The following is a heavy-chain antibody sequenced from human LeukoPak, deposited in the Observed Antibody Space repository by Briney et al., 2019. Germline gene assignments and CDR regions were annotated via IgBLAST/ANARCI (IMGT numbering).Heavy chain of an antibody. Sequence: SVKVSCKASGGTFSSYAISWVRHAPGQGLEWMGGITPIFGTANYAQKFQGRVTITADESTSTAYMELSSLRFEDRAVYYCARGESGDNHDLDYWGQGTLVTVSS. D-gene: IGHD2-21*01. V-gene: IGHV1-69*13. J-gene: IGHJ4*01. CDR1: GGTFSSYA. CDR2: ITPIFGTA. CDR3: ARGESGDNHDLDY.